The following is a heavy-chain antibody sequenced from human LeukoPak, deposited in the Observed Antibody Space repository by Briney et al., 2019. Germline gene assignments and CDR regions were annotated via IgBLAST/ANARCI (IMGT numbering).Heavy chain of an antibody. Sequence: GGSLRLSCAASGFTFSSSWMHWVRQAPGKGLVWVSRIKSDGSSTTYADSVKGRFAISRDNVKNTLYLQMNSLRAEDTAVYYCARAPNYYDSKAAGYYMDVWGKGTTVTVSS. J-gene: IGHJ6*03. CDR1: GFTFSSSW. V-gene: IGHV3-74*01. CDR3: ARAPNYYDSKAAGYYMDV. D-gene: IGHD3-22*01. CDR2: IKSDGSST.